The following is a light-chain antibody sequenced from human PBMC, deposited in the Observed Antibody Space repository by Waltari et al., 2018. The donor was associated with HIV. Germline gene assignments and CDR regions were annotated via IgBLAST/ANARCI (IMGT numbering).Light chain of an antibody. J-gene: IGLJ2*01. V-gene: IGLV3-25*03. CDR2: KDS. CDR1: ALPNQY. CDR3: QSADNSGTFVI. Sequence: SYEVTQPPSVSVSPGQTARITCSGDALPNQYAYWYQQKPGQAPVLVMYKDSERPSGIRERFSGSSSGTTVTLTISGVQAEDEADYYGQSADNSGTFVIFGGGTKLTVL.